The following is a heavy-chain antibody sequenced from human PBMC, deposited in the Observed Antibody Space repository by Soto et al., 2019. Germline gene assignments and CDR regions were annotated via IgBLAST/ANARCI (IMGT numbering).Heavy chain of an antibody. CDR1: GFTFSSYW. V-gene: IGHV3-74*01. CDR2: INSDGSST. Sequence: PGGSLRLSCAASGFTFSSYWMHWVRQAPGKGLVWVSRINSDGSSTSYADSVKGRFTISRDNAKNTLYLQMNSLRAEDTAVYYCARVPTEIAFGNYEFDYWGQGTLVTVSS. D-gene: IGHD1-7*01. CDR3: ARVPTEIAFGNYEFDY. J-gene: IGHJ4*02.